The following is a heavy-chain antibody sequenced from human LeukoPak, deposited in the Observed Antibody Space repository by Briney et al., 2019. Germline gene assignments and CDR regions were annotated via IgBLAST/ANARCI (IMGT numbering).Heavy chain of an antibody. D-gene: IGHD5-12*01. Sequence: NPSETLSLTCTVSGGSISSSSYYWGWIRQPPGKGLEWIGSIYYSGSTYYNPSLKSRVTISVDTSKNQFSLKLSSVTAADTAVYYCARTRGYSGYHDYWGQGTLVTVSS. CDR2: IYYSGST. V-gene: IGHV4-39*07. J-gene: IGHJ4*02. CDR1: GGSISSSSYY. CDR3: ARTRGYSGYHDY.